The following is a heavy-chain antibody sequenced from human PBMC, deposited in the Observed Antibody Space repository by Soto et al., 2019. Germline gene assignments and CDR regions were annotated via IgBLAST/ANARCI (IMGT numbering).Heavy chain of an antibody. J-gene: IGHJ5*02. D-gene: IGHD3-3*01. CDR3: ATRITVFGLLIPPFDP. CDR1: GGSVNGYY. V-gene: IGHV4-34*02. Sequence: QVHLQQWGAGLLKPSETLSLTCAVYGGSVNGYYWNWIRQPPGKGLEWIGEINHTGGTHYNTSLKIRVPMSVDTSKNQFSLRLSSVTAADTAIYYCATRITVFGLLIPPFDPWGQGTQVTVSS. CDR2: INHTGGT.